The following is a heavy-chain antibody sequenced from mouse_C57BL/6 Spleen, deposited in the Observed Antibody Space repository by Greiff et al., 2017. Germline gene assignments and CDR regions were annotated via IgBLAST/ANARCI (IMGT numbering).Heavy chain of an antibody. V-gene: IGHV1-61*01. CDR1: GYTFTSYW. CDR3: ASRFYYDYDGGFAY. Sequence: QVQLQQPGAELVRPGSSVKLSCKASGYTFTSYWMDWVKQRPGQGLEWIGNIYPSDSETHYNQKFKDKATLTVDKSSSAAYMQLSSLTSEDSAVYYCASRFYYDYDGGFAYWGQGTLVTVSA. CDR2: IYPSDSET. J-gene: IGHJ3*01. D-gene: IGHD2-4*01.